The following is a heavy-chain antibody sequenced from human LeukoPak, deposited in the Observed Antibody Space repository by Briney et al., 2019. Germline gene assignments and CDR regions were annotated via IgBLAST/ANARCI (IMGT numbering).Heavy chain of an antibody. CDR2: IYYSGST. Sequence: GSLRLSCAAAGFDFNSHSMNWVRQPPGKGLEWIGYIYYSGSTNYNPSLKSRVTISVDTSKNQFSLKLSSVTAADTAVYFCAMTNPYSKSFDYWGQGTLVTVSS. CDR1: GFDFNSHS. D-gene: IGHD6-13*01. V-gene: IGHV4-59*08. CDR3: AMTNPYSKSFDY. J-gene: IGHJ4*02.